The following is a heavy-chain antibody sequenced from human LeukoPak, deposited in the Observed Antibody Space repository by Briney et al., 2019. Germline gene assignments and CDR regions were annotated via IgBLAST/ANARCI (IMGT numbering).Heavy chain of an antibody. D-gene: IGHD3-9*01. V-gene: IGHV3-74*01. CDR1: GFTFSSYW. CDR3: TRDLMDYDVSTGLHHYYMDV. CDR2: INGDGRNI. J-gene: IGHJ6*02. Sequence: GGSLRLSCVASGFTFSSYWMHRVRQDPRKGLVWVSRINGDGRNINYADSVRGRFTISRDNAKNTLYLQMNTLRVGDTAVYYCTRDLMDYDVSTGLHHYYMDVWGQGTTVTVSS.